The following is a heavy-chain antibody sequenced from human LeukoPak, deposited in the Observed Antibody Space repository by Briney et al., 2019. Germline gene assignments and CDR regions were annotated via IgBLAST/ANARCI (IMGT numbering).Heavy chain of an antibody. J-gene: IGHJ6*02. CDR2: IYYSGST. Sequence: PSETLSLTCTVSDGSISSYYWSWIRQPPGKGLEWIRYIYYSGSTNYNPSLKSRVTISVGTSKNQFSLKLSSVTAADTAVYYCARGGYDLQYYYYGMDVWGQGTTVTVSS. CDR1: DGSISSYY. CDR3: ARGGYDLQYYYYGMDV. V-gene: IGHV4-59*01. D-gene: IGHD5-12*01.